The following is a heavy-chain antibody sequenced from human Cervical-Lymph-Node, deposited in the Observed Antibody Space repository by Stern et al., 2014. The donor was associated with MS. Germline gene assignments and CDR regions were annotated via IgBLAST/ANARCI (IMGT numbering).Heavy chain of an antibody. D-gene: IGHD3-3*01. J-gene: IGHJ5*02. Sequence: QMQLVQSGAEVKKPGASVKVSCKASGYTFTSYGISWVRQAPGQGLEWMGWISAYNGNTNYAQKLQGRVTMTTDTSTSTAYMELRRLRSDDTAVYYCARGGRITIFGVVKHNWFDPWGQGTLVTVSS. CDR3: ARGGRITIFGVVKHNWFDP. CDR2: ISAYNGNT. CDR1: GYTFTSYG. V-gene: IGHV1-18*04.